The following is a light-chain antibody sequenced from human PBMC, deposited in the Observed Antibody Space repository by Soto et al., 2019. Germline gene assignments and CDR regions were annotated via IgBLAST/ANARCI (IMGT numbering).Light chain of an antibody. V-gene: IGKV1-13*02. CDR2: DAS. Sequence: AIQLTQSPSSLSASLGDTVIITYRASQDITSDLAWYQQRPEKAPVLLIYDASRLESGVPPRFSGGGSGTEFSLTISSLQPEDFATYFCQQFNAYPRTFGQGTKVDIK. J-gene: IGKJ1*01. CDR3: QQFNAYPRT. CDR1: QDITSD.